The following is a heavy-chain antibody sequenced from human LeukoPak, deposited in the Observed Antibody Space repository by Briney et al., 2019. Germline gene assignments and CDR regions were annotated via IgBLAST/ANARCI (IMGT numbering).Heavy chain of an antibody. J-gene: IGHJ4*02. D-gene: IGHD6-13*01. CDR1: GYSFTSYW. Sequence: GESLKISCKGSGYSFTSYWIGWVRQMPGKVLEWMGIIYPGDSDTRYSPSFQGQVTISADKSISTAYLQWSSLKASDTAMYYCATLGAAAGHPFDYWGQGILVTVSS. V-gene: IGHV5-51*01. CDR2: IYPGDSDT. CDR3: ATLGAAAGHPFDY.